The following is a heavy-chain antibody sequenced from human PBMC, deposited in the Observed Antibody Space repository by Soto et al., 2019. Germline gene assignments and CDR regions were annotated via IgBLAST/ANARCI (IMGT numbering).Heavy chain of an antibody. Sequence: PSGTLSLTCTVSVGSFSSGSYYWSWIRQPAGKGLEWIGRIYTSGSTNYNPSLKSRVTMSVDKSKNQFSLKLSSVTAADTAVYYCAGSRYCSSTTCYFFDYWGQGALVTVSS. J-gene: IGHJ4*02. CDR1: VGSFSSGSYY. CDR3: AGSRYCSSTTCYFFDY. CDR2: IYTSGST. V-gene: IGHV4-61*02. D-gene: IGHD2-2*01.